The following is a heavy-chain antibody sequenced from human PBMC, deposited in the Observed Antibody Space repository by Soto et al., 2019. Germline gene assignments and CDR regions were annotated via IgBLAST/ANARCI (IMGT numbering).Heavy chain of an antibody. V-gene: IGHV3-11*01. CDR1: GFTFSDYY. CDR2: ISSSGSTI. CDR3: ARSITGTPNWFDP. Sequence: PGGSLRLSCAASGFTFSDYYMSWIRQAPGKGLEWVSYISSSGSTIYYADPVKGRFTISRDNAKNSLYLQMNSLRAEDTAVYYCARSITGTPNWFDPWGQGTLVTVSS. J-gene: IGHJ5*02. D-gene: IGHD1-7*01.